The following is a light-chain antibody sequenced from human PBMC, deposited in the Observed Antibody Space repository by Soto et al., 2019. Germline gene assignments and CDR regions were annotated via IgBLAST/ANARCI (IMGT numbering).Light chain of an antibody. J-gene: IGKJ1*01. CDR1: QGISSS. CDR2: GAS. CDR3: QQYNNWPPT. V-gene: IGKV3-15*01. Sequence: EIVMTQSPATLSVSPGETATLSCRASQGISSSLAWYQQKPGQAPRLLIYGASTRATGIPARFSGSGSGTEFTLAITSLQSEDFAVYYCQQYNNWPPTFGQGTKVEIK.